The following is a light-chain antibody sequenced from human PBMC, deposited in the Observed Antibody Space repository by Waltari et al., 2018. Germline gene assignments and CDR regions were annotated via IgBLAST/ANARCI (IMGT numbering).Light chain of an antibody. J-gene: IGKJ4*01. CDR2: KAS. V-gene: IGKV1-5*03. Sequence: DIQMTQSPSTLSASVGDGVTSTCRASQSISTWLAWYQQKPGKAPKLLIYKASSLESGVPSRFSGGGSGTEFTLTISSLQPDDFATYYCQQYQTYPVTFGGGTKLEI. CDR3: QQYQTYPVT. CDR1: QSISTW.